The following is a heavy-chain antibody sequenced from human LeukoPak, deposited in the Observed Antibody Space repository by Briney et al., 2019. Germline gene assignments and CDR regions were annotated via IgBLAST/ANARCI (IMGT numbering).Heavy chain of an antibody. CDR2: ISYDGSNK. Sequence: GGSLRLSCAASGFTFSSYGMHWVRQVPGKGLEWVAVISYDGSNKYYADSVKGRFTISRDNSKNTLYLQMNSLRAEDTAVYYCARERIVRYYFDYWGQGTLVTVSS. J-gene: IGHJ4*02. V-gene: IGHV3-30*03. CDR3: ARERIVRYYFDY. CDR1: GFTFSSYG. D-gene: IGHD3-22*01.